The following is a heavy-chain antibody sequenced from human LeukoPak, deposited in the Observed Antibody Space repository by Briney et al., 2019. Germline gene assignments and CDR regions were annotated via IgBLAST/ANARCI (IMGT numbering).Heavy chain of an antibody. CDR2: IYYTGGT. D-gene: IGHD3-10*01. CDR1: GGSITSSSYY. V-gene: IGHV4-39*02. CDR3: ARDPHMDYGSGSYNDY. Sequence: SETLTLTCSVSGGSITSSSYYWGWIRQPPEKGLEWIGSIYYTGGTNYSPSLKSRVTMSVDTSKNQFSLKLSSVTAADTAVYYCARDPHMDYGSGSYNDYWGQGTLVTVSS. J-gene: IGHJ4*02.